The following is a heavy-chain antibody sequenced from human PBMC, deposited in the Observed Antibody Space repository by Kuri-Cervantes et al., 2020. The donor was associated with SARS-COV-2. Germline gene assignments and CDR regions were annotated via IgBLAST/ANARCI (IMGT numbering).Heavy chain of an antibody. CDR1: GGTFSSYA. V-gene: IGHV1-69*05. Sequence: SVKVSCKASGGTFSSYAISWVRQAPGQGLEWMGGIIPIFGTANYAQKFQGRVTMTTDTSTSTAYMELRSLRSDDTAVYYCARGVVVTAIAFDYWGQGTLVTVSS. CDR3: ARGVVVTAIAFDY. D-gene: IGHD2-21*02. CDR2: IIPIFGTA. J-gene: IGHJ4*02.